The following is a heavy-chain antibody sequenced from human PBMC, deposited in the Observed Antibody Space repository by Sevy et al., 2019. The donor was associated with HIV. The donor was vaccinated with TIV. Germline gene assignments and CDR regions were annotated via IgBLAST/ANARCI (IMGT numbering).Heavy chain of an antibody. V-gene: IGHV3-53*01. D-gene: IGHD3-22*01. CDR3: ANHASDYDSSGYLERDAFDI. CDR1: GFTVSDNY. Sequence: GGSLRLSCAASGFTVSDNYMSWVRQAPGKGLEWVSVIYSDCSTYYADSVKGRFTISRDNSKNTLYLQMNSLRAEDTAVYYCANHASDYDSSGYLERDAFDIWGQGTMVTVSS. CDR2: IYSDCST. J-gene: IGHJ3*02.